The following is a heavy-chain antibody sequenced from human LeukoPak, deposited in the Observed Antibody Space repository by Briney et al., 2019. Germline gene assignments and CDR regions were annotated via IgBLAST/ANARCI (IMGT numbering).Heavy chain of an antibody. V-gene: IGHV3-66*01. CDR1: GFTVINNY. CDR2: ICSGGSS. J-gene: IGHJ4*02. Sequence: SGGSLRLSCAASGFTVINNYMNWVRQAPGKGLEWVSVICSGGSSYYADSVKGRFTISRDNSRNTLYLQMNNLRAEDTAVYYCARGQGLWGQGTLVTVSS. CDR3: ARGQGL.